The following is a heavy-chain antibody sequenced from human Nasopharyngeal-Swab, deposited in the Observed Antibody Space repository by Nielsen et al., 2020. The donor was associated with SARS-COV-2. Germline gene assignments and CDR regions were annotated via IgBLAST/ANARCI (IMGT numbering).Heavy chain of an antibody. CDR3: ARLGQWPSLIDY. CDR2: IYYSGST. Sequence: SETLSLTCAVYGGSFSGYYWSWIRQPPGKGLEWIGSIYYSGSTYYNPSLKSRVTISVDTSKNQFSLKLSSVTAADTAVYYCARLGQWPSLIDYWGQGTLVTVSS. V-gene: IGHV4-34*01. D-gene: IGHD6-19*01. CDR1: GGSFSGYY. J-gene: IGHJ4*02.